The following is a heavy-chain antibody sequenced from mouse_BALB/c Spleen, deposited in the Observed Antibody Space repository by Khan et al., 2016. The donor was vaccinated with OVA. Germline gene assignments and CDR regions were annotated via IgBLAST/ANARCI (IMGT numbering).Heavy chain of an antibody. CDR3: ERNITTAKGDYYAMDY. D-gene: IGHD1-2*01. Sequence: EVELVESGGDLVKPGGSLKLSCAASGFTFSSYGMSWVRQTPDKRLEWVATISSGGHYTYFPDSVRGRFTISRDNAKNTLYLQMSSLKSEDTAMYYCERNITTAKGDYYAMDYWGQGTSVTVSS. J-gene: IGHJ4*01. V-gene: IGHV5-6*01. CDR1: GFTFSSYG. CDR2: ISSGGHYT.